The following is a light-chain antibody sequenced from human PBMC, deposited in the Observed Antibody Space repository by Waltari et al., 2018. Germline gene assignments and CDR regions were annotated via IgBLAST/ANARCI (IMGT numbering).Light chain of an antibody. CDR3: AAWDGGLKVRL. CDR1: SRGVGGYNY. V-gene: IGLV2-11*01. Sequence: QSALTQPRPVSGSPGQSVTISCTGTSRGVGGYNYVSWYQQHPGKAPKLMIYDVSNRPSGVPDRFSGSKSGNTASLTINGLRSEDEADYYCAAWDGGLKVRLFGGGTKLTVL. J-gene: IGLJ3*02. CDR2: DVS.